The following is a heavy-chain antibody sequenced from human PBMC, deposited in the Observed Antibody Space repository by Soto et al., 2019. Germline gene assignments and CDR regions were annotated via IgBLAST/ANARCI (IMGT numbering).Heavy chain of an antibody. CDR1: GYTFTSYG. CDR2: ISAYNGNT. D-gene: IGHD3-22*01. Sequence: GASVKVSCKASGYTFTSYGISWVRQAPGQGLEWMGWISAYNGNTNYAQKLQGRVTMTTDTSTSTAYMELRSLRSDDTAVYYCARDGADSSGYYFVAFDIWGQGTMVTVSS. J-gene: IGHJ3*02. CDR3: ARDGADSSGYYFVAFDI. V-gene: IGHV1-18*01.